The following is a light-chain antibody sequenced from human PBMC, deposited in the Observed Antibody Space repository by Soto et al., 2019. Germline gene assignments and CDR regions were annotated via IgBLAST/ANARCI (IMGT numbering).Light chain of an antibody. CDR2: GAS. Sequence: EIVMTQSPATLSVSPGERPTLSCRASQSVSSNLAWYQQKPGQAPRPLIYGASTRATGIPARFSGSGSGTELNLTISSLQSEDFAVYYCQQYNNWGTFGQGTKVEIK. J-gene: IGKJ1*01. CDR3: QQYNNWGT. CDR1: QSVSSN. V-gene: IGKV3-15*01.